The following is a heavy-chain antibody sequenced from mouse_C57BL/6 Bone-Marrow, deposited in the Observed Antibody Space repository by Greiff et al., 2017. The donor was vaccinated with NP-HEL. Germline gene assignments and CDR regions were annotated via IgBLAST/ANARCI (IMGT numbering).Heavy chain of an antibody. D-gene: IGHD1-1*01. CDR3: ATYYCDSSHWYFDV. CDR2: IWRGGST. Sequence: VMLVESGPGLVQPSQSLSITCTVSGFSLTSYGVHWVRQSPGKGLEWLGVIWRGGSTDYNAAFMSRLSITKDNSKSQVFFKMNSLQADDTAIYYCATYYCDSSHWYFDVWGTGTTVTVSS. V-gene: IGHV2-5*01. CDR1: GFSLTSYG. J-gene: IGHJ1*03.